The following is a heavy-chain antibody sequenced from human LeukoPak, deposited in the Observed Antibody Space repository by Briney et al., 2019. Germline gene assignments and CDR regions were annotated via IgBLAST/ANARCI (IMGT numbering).Heavy chain of an antibody. Sequence: SVKVSCKAFGGTFSSYAISWVRQAPGQGLEWMGGIIPIFGTANYAQKFQGRVTITADESTSTAYMELSSLRSEDTAVYYCASNYSPYYYGMDVWGQGTTVTVSS. CDR2: IIPIFGTA. D-gene: IGHD4-11*01. J-gene: IGHJ6*02. CDR3: ASNYSPYYYGMDV. V-gene: IGHV1-69*13. CDR1: GGTFSSYA.